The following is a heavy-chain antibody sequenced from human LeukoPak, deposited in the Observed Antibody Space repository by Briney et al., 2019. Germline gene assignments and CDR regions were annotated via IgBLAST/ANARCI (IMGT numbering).Heavy chain of an antibody. V-gene: IGHV3-21*01. CDR3: ATMVMYYDFWSGSYTSADHFAY. Sequence: GGSLRLSCAAFGFTFSSYSLNWVRQAPGRGLEWVSSISSSSTYIYYADSVEGRFTISRDNVKNSLYLQMNSLRAEDTAVYYCATMVMYYDFWSGSYTSADHFAYWGLGTLVTVSS. D-gene: IGHD3-3*01. CDR2: ISSSSTYI. J-gene: IGHJ4*02. CDR1: GFTFSSYS.